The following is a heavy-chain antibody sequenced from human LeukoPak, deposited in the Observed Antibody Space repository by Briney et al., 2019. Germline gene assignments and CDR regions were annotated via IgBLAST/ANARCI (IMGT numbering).Heavy chain of an antibody. J-gene: IGHJ4*02. V-gene: IGHV3-7*03. CDR1: GFTFSSYE. CDR2: IKQDGSEK. D-gene: IGHD5-24*01. CDR3: AKDDRWLQFCC. Sequence: GGSLRLSCAASGFTFSSYEMNWVRQAPGKGLEWVANIKQDGSEKYYVDSVKGRFIISRDNAKNSLYLQMNSLRAEDTAVYYCAKDDRWLQFCCWGQGTLVTVSA.